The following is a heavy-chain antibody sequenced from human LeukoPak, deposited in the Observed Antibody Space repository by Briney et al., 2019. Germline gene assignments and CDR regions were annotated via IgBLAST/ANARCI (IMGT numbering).Heavy chain of an antibody. Sequence: SETLSLTCTVSGGSISSSSYYWGWIRQPPGKGLEWIGSIYYSGSTYYNPSLKSRVTISVDTSKNQFSLKLSSVTAADTAVYYCARNHLGDFDYWGQGTLVTVSS. CDR3: ARNHLGDFDY. CDR1: GGSISSSSYY. CDR2: IYYSGST. J-gene: IGHJ4*02. V-gene: IGHV4-39*07.